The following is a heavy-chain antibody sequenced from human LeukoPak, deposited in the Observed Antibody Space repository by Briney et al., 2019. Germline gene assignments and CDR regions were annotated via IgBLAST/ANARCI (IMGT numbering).Heavy chain of an antibody. Sequence: ASVKVSCKASGYTFTNYAMNWVRQAPGQGLEWMGIINPSGGSTSYAQKFQGRVTMTRDMSTSTVYMELSSLRSEDTAVYYCARDFFEGYYYGSGSSNWFDPWGQGTLVTVSS. CDR2: INPSGGST. D-gene: IGHD3-10*01. CDR1: GYTFTNYA. J-gene: IGHJ5*02. V-gene: IGHV1-46*01. CDR3: ARDFFEGYYYGSGSSNWFDP.